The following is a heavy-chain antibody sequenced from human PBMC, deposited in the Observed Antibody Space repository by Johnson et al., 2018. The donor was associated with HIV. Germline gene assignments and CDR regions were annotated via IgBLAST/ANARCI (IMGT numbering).Heavy chain of an antibody. CDR1: GFTFSNFG. CDR3: ARDPDI. J-gene: IGHJ3*02. V-gene: IGHV3-30*03. CDR2: ISYDGSNK. Sequence: QVQLVESGGGVVQPGRSLRLSCAASGFTFSNFGFHWVRQAPGKGLEWVAVISYDGSNKYYADSVKGRFTIYRDNSKNTLYLQMNSLRAEDTAVYYCARDPDIWGQGTMVTVSS.